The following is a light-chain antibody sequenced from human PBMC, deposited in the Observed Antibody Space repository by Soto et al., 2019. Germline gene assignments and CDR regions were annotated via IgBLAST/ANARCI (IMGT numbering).Light chain of an antibody. CDR1: SSDVGGYNY. V-gene: IGLV2-11*01. CDR2: DVS. Sequence: QSALTQPRSVSGSPGQSVTISCTGTSSDVGGYNYVSWYQQHPGKAPKLMIYDVSKRPSGVPDRFSGSKSGNTASLTISGLQAEDEADYYCCSYAVTFYVFGTGTKLTVL. J-gene: IGLJ1*01. CDR3: CSYAVTFYV.